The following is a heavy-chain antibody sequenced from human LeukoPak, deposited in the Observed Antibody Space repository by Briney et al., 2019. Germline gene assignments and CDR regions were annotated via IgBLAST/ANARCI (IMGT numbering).Heavy chain of an antibody. J-gene: IGHJ6*03. CDR2: IIPIFGTA. CDR3: ARTVVAATYYYYMDV. CDR1: GYTFTSYG. D-gene: IGHD2-15*01. V-gene: IGHV1-69*06. Sequence: SVKVSCKASGYTFTSYGISWVRQAPGQGLEWMGGIIPIFGTANYAQKFQGRVTITADKSTSTAYMELSSLRSEDTAVYYCARTVVAATYYYYMDVWGKGTTVTVSS.